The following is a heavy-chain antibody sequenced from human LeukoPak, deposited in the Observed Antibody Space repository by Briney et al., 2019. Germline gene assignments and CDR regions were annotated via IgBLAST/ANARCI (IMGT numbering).Heavy chain of an antibody. Sequence: GGSLRLSCAASGFTFSRLWMSWVRQAPGKGLEWVANINEDGSEKYYVDSVEGRFTISRDNARNSLFLQMNSLRVEDTAVYYCARARNENYDWLDPWGQGTLVTVSS. V-gene: IGHV3-7*01. D-gene: IGHD1-7*01. CDR1: GFTFSRLW. CDR2: INEDGSEK. J-gene: IGHJ5*02. CDR3: ARARNENYDWLDP.